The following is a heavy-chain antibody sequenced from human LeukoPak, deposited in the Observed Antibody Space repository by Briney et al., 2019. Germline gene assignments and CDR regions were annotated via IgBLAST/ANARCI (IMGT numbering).Heavy chain of an antibody. J-gene: IGHJ4*02. V-gene: IGHV3-30*02. D-gene: IGHD6-13*01. Sequence: GGSLRLSCAASGFTFSSYGMHWVRQAPGKGLEWVAFIRYDGSNKYYADSVKGRFTISRDNSKNTLYLQMNSLRAEDTAVYYWAKALQKGGYSSSWYDYGGRGPLVTVSS. CDR2: IRYDGSNK. CDR1: GFTFSSYG. CDR3: AKALQKGGYSSSWYDY.